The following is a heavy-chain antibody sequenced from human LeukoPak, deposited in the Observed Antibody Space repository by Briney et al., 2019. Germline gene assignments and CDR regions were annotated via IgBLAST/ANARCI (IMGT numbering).Heavy chain of an antibody. CDR2: ISGSGDST. J-gene: IGHJ4*02. V-gene: IGHV3-23*01. CDR3: AKGVVVVAAKYYFDY. Sequence: GGSLRLSCAASGFTFSSYAMSWVRQAPGKGLEWVSAISGSGDSTYYADSVKGRFTISRDNSKNTLYLQMNSLRAEDTAVYYCAKGVVVVAAKYYFDYWGQGTLVTVSS. D-gene: IGHD2-15*01. CDR1: GFTFSSYA.